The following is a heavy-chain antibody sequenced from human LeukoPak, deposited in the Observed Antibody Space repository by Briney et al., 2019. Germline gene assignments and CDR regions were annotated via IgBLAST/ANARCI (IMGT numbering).Heavy chain of an antibody. CDR3: AKGLRELWGDAFDL. V-gene: IGHV3-23*01. Sequence: GGSLRLSCEASGSIFSTCGMSWVRQAPGKGLEWVSGIRGSGSNTDYVGSVKGRFAISRDNSKNTLYLQMNSLRAEDTAVYYCAKGLRELWGDAFDLWGQGTMVTVSS. J-gene: IGHJ3*01. CDR2: IRGSGSNT. CDR1: GSIFSTCG. D-gene: IGHD5-12*01.